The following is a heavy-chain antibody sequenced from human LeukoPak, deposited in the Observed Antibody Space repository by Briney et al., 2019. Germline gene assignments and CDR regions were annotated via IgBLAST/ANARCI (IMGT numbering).Heavy chain of an antibody. Sequence: EASVKVSCKASGYTFTGNHMHWVRQAPGQGLEWMGGIIPIFGTANYAQKFQGRVTITADESTSTAYMELSSLRSEDTAVYYCARSAPSGSYYTHWFDPWGQGTLVTVSS. V-gene: IGHV1-69*13. CDR2: IIPIFGTA. CDR3: ARSAPSGSYYTHWFDP. D-gene: IGHD3-10*01. J-gene: IGHJ5*02. CDR1: GYTFTGNH.